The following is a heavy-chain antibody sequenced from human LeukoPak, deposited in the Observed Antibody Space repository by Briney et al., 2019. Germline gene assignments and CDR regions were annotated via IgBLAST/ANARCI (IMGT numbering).Heavy chain of an antibody. J-gene: IGHJ4*02. V-gene: IGHV4-34*01. CDR3: ASPPYCSSTSCPPS. CDR2: INHSGST. CDR1: GGSFSGYY. Sequence: PSETLSPTCAVYGGSFSGYYWSWIRQPPGKGLEWIGEINHSGSTNYNPSLKSRVTISVDTSKNQSSLKLSSVTAADTAVYYCASPPYCSSTSCPPSWGQGTLVTVSS. D-gene: IGHD2-2*01.